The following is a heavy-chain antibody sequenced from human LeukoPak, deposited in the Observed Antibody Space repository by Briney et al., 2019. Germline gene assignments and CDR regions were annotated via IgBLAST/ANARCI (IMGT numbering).Heavy chain of an antibody. Sequence: SVKVSCKASGGTFSSYAISWVRQAPGQGLEWMGGIIPIFGTANYAQKFQGRVTITADKSTSTAYMELSSLRSEDTAVYYCARAAHSGSYYDWFDPWGQGTLVTVSS. D-gene: IGHD1-26*01. V-gene: IGHV1-69*06. CDR3: ARAAHSGSYYDWFDP. CDR2: IIPIFGTA. CDR1: GGTFSSYA. J-gene: IGHJ5*02.